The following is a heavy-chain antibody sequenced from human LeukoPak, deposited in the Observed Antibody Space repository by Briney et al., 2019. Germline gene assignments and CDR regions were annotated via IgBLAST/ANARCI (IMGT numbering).Heavy chain of an antibody. CDR1: GFSFSSYG. D-gene: IGHD3-10*01. J-gene: IGHJ4*02. CDR3: CGGLFYCDY. V-gene: IGHV3-30*03. CDR2: ISFDGSNK. Sequence: GGSLRLSCAASGFSFSSYGMPWVRQAPGKGLEWVAGISFDGSNKYYADSLKGRFTISRDNSKNTLYMQMNSVRVVDTAVYYCCGGLFYCDYLGQGTLVTVSS.